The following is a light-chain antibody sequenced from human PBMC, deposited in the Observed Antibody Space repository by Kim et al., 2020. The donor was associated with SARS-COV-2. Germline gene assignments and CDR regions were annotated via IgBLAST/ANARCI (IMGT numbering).Light chain of an antibody. V-gene: IGLV1-47*01. J-gene: IGLJ2*01. CDR2: RNN. CDR1: SSNIGSNY. CDR3: AAWDDSLSGREVV. Sequence: ELTQPPSASGTPGQRVTISCSGSSSNIGSNYVYWYQQLPGTAPKLLIYRNNQRPSGVPDRFSGSKSGTSASLAISGLRSEDEADYYCAAWDDSLSGREVVFGGGTQLTVL.